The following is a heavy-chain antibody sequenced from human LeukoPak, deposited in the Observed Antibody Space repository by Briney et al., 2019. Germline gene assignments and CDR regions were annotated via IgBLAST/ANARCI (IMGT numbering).Heavy chain of an antibody. CDR3: AREPPRYSSSWYFPFDY. V-gene: IGHV3-30-3*01. J-gene: IGHJ4*02. CDR2: ISYDGSNK. Sequence: GGSLRLSCAASGLTFSSYAMHWVRQAPGKGLEWVAVISYDGSNKYYADSVKGRFTISRDNSKNTLYLQMNSLRAEDTAVYYCAREPPRYSSSWYFPFDYWGQGTLVTVSS. D-gene: IGHD6-13*01. CDR1: GLTFSSYA.